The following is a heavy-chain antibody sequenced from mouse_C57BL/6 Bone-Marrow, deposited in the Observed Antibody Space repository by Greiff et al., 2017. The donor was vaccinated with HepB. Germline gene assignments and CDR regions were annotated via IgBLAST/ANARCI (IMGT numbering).Heavy chain of an antibody. CDR2: INPSTGGT. J-gene: IGHJ4*01. CDR1: GYSFTGYY. CDR3: ARSGGYYEGYYAMDY. V-gene: IGHV1-42*01. Sequence: EVQLQQSGPELVKPGASVKISCKASGYSFTGYYMNWVKQSPEKSLEWIGEINPSTGGTTYNQKFKAKATLTVDKSSSTAYMQLKSLTSEDSAVYYCARSGGYYEGYYAMDYWGQGTSVTVSS. D-gene: IGHD2-3*01.